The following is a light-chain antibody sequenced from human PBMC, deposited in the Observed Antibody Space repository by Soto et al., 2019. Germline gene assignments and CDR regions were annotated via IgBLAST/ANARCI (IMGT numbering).Light chain of an antibody. Sequence: EIVLTQSPATLSLSPGERATLSCRASQSVSSYLAWYQQKPGQAPRLLIYDASNRATGIPARFSGSGSGTDFTLTISXXXXEDFAVYYCHQRSNWPPYTFGQGTKLEIK. CDR1: QSVSSY. V-gene: IGKV3-11*01. CDR2: DAS. J-gene: IGKJ2*01. CDR3: HQRSNWPPYT.